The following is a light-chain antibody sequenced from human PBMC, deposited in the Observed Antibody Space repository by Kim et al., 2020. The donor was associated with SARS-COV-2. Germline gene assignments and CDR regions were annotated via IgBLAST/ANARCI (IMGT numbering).Light chain of an antibody. CDR3: QQFNSYPLT. J-gene: IGKJ1*01. V-gene: IGKV1-13*02. Sequence: AIQLTQSPSSLSASVGDRVTITCRASQGISSALASYQEKPGKAPKLLIYDASSLESGVPSRFSGSGSGTDFTLTISSLQPEDFATYYCQQFNSYPLTFGQGTKVDIE. CDR2: DAS. CDR1: QGISSA.